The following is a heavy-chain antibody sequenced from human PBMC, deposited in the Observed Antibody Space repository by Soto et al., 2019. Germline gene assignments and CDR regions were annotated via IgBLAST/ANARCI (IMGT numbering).Heavy chain of an antibody. J-gene: IGHJ4*02. CDR2: IKSISDGETT. CDR1: GFTFSHAW. D-gene: IGHD6-19*01. V-gene: IGHV3-15*07. CDR3: TRRLAVAGTYYLDY. Sequence: LLVESGGGFVQPGGPLRLSCVASGFTFSHAWMDWLRQAPGKGLEWVGRIKSISDGETTNYAASVAGRFTISRDDSKNTLFLHVNSLKTEATGVYYCTRRLAVAGTYYLDYWGQGTLVTVSS.